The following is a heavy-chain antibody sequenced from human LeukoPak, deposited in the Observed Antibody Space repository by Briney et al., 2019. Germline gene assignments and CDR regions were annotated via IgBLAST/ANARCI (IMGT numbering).Heavy chain of an antibody. V-gene: IGHV1-18*01. CDR3: AREEGYYDSSGYPYNWFDP. Sequence: ASVKVSCKASGYTFTSYGINWVRQAPGQGLEWMGWISAYNGDTNYAQKLQGRVTMTTDTSTSTAYMELRSLRSDDTAVYYCAREEGYYDSSGYPYNWFDPWGQGTLVTVSS. J-gene: IGHJ5*02. CDR1: GYTFTSYG. D-gene: IGHD3-22*01. CDR2: ISAYNGDT.